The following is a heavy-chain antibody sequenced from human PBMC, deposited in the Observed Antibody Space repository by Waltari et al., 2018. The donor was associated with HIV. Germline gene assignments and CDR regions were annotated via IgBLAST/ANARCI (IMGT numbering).Heavy chain of an antibody. CDR1: GITFSSYS. Sequence: QVQLVQSGAEVKTPGSSVKVSCRASGITFSSYSIHWVRRAPGQGLEWMGRITPMGDKANSAQKFQGRLTITADKVTTTAYMELNNLRSDDTAVYYCASARETMGVDLAFWGQGTLVAVSS. CDR2: ITPMGDKA. J-gene: IGHJ4*02. D-gene: IGHD3-10*01. CDR3: ASARETMGVDLAF. V-gene: IGHV1-69*02.